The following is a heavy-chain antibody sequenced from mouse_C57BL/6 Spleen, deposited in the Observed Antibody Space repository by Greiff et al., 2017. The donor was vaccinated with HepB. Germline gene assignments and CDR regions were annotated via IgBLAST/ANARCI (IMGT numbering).Heavy chain of an antibody. CDR2: ISYDGSN. Sequence: ESGPGLVKPSQSLSLTCSVTGYSITSGYYWNWIRQFPGNKLEWMGYISYDGSNNYNPSLKNRISITRDTSKNQFFLKLNSVTTEDTATYYCARDRYGNYGYFDYWGQGTTLTVSS. CDR3: ARDRYGNYGYFDY. J-gene: IGHJ2*01. CDR1: GYSITSGYY. D-gene: IGHD2-10*02. V-gene: IGHV3-6*01.